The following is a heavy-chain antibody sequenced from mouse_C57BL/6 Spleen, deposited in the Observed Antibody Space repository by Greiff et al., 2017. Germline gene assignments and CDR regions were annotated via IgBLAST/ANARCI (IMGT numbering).Heavy chain of an antibody. CDR2: IYPGGGYT. V-gene: IGHV1-63*01. J-gene: IGHJ2*01. Sequence: VQLQQSGAELVRPGTSVKMSCKASGYTFTNYWIGWAKQRPGHGLEWIGDIYPGGGYTNYNEKFKGKATLTADKSSSTAYMQFSSLTSEDSAIYYCARENDYYGSSPYYFDYWGKGTTLTVSS. CDR1: GYTFTNYW. CDR3: ARENDYYGSSPYYFDY. D-gene: IGHD1-1*01.